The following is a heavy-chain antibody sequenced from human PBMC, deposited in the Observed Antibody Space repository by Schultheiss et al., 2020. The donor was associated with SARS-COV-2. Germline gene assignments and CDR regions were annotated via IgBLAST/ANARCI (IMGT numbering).Heavy chain of an antibody. J-gene: IGHJ4*02. CDR1: GFTFDDYA. D-gene: IGHD6-6*01. CDR3: AKDREGDYMSSSPGLVFDY. CDR2: ISWNSGSI. Sequence: GGSLRLSCAASGFTFDDYAMHWVRQAPGKGLEWVSGISWNSGSIGYADSVKGRFTISRDNSKNTLYLQMNSLRAEDTAVYYCAKDREGDYMSSSPGLVFDYWGQGTLVTVSS. V-gene: IGHV3-9*01.